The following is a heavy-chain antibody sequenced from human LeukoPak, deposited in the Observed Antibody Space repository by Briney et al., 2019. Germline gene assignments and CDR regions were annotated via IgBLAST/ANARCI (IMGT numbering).Heavy chain of an antibody. Sequence: ASVKVSCKASGYTFTSYAMHWVRQDPGQRLEWMGWINAGDGNTKYSQKFQGRVTITRDTSASTAYMELSSLRSEDTAVYYCARLGDDISTGYRPWGQRTLVTVSS. D-gene: IGHD3-9*01. CDR3: ARLGDDISTGYRP. V-gene: IGHV1-3*01. CDR2: INAGDGNT. CDR1: GYTFTSYA. J-gene: IGHJ5*02.